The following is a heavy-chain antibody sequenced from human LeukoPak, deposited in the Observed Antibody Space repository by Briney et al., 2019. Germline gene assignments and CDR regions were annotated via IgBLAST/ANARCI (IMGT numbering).Heavy chain of an antibody. CDR3: ASGRHDFLH. V-gene: IGHV3-7*01. D-gene: IGHD3/OR15-3a*01. J-gene: IGHJ4*02. Sequence: GRSLRLSCAASGFVFSTYWMTWVRQAPGKGLEWVANINLDGTEEHYVDSSLKGRFTISRDNAKNSLYLQMTSLRVEDTAVYYCASGRHDFLHWGQGTLVTVSS. CDR2: INLDGTEE. CDR1: GFVFSTYW.